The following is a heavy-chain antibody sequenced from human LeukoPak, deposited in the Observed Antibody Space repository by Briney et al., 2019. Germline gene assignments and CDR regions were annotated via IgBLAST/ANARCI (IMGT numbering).Heavy chain of an antibody. CDR2: VSNDGSSK. J-gene: IGHJ6*02. CDR1: GFTFSSYA. CDR3: AKTIVGAFYYYGMDF. Sequence: GGSLRLSCAASGFTFSSYAMHWVRQGPGKGLQWVAVVSNDGSSKYYADSVKGRFTISRDNSKNTLYLQMNSLRAEDTAVYYCAKTIVGAFYYYGMDFWGQGTTVTVSS. V-gene: IGHV3-30*04. D-gene: IGHD1-26*01.